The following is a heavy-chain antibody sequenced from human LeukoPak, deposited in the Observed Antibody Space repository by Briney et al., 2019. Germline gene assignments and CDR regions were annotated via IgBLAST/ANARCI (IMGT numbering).Heavy chain of an antibody. CDR2: IYHSGST. CDR1: GYSISSGYY. V-gene: IGHV4-38-2*02. CDR3: AEYDSSGYYSY. Sequence: PSETLSLTCTVSGYSISSGYYWGWIRQPPGKGLEWIGSIYHSGSTYYNPSLKSRVTISVDTSKNQFSLKLSSVTAADTAVYYCAEYDSSGYYSYWGQGTLVTVSS. D-gene: IGHD3-22*01. J-gene: IGHJ4*02.